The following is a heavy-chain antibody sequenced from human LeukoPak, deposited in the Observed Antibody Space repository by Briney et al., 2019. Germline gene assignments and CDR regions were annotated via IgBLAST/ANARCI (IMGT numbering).Heavy chain of an antibody. D-gene: IGHD2-21*01. Sequence: ASVKVSCKASGYTFTGYYMHWVRQAPGQGLEWMGWINPNSGGTNYAQKFQGRVTMTTDTSTSTAYMELRSLRSDDTAVYYCASLCSIRWCLHDWFDPWGQGTLVTVSS. V-gene: IGHV1-2*02. CDR1: GYTFTGYY. J-gene: IGHJ5*02. CDR2: INPNSGGT. CDR3: ASLCSIRWCLHDWFDP.